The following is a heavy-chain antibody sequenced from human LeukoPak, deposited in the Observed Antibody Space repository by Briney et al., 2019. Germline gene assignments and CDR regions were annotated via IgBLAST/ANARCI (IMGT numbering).Heavy chain of an antibody. V-gene: IGHV5-10-1*01. CDR2: IDSSGSYT. Sequence: GESLKISCKGSGYSFTSYWISWVRQMPGKGLEWMGRIDSSGSYTNYSPSFQGHVTISADKSISTAYLQWSSLKASDTAMYYCARHTDTAMVIHWGQGTLVTVSS. J-gene: IGHJ4*02. CDR1: GYSFTSYW. CDR3: ARHTDTAMVIH. D-gene: IGHD5-18*01.